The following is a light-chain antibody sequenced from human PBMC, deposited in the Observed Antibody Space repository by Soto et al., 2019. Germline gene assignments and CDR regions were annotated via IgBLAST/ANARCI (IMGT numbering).Light chain of an antibody. J-gene: IGKJ1*01. Sequence: EVVLTQSPATLSLFPGERATLSCRASQSVSSSLAWYQQKPGQPPRVLIYDTSNRATGIPAGFSGSGSGTDFTLTISSLEPEDFAVYYCHLRSNWWTFGQGTKVEI. CDR3: HLRSNWWT. V-gene: IGKV3-11*01. CDR2: DTS. CDR1: QSVSSS.